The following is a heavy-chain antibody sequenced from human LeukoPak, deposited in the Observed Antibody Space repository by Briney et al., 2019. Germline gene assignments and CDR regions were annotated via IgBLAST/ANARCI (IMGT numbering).Heavy chain of an antibody. CDR3: ARHAAVAGPGRFDP. J-gene: IGHJ5*02. D-gene: IGHD6-19*01. Sequence: GESLKISCAASGYSFSKYWIGWVRQMPGKGLEWMGIIYPGDSDTRYSPSFQGQVTISADKSISTAYLQWSSLKASDTAMYYCARHAAVAGPGRFDPWGQGTLVTVSS. CDR1: GYSFSKYW. V-gene: IGHV5-51*01. CDR2: IYPGDSDT.